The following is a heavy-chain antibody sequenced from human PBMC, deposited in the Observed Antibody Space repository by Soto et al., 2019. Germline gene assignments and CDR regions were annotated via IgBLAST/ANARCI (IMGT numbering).Heavy chain of an antibody. CDR2: ISYDGSNK. D-gene: IGHD2-15*01. Sequence: QVKLVESRGGVVQPGRSLRLSCAASGFTFSSYAMHWVRQAPGKGLEWVAVISYDGSNKYYADSVKGRFTISRDNSKNTPYLQMNSLRAEDTAVYYCARDVPGRAAGLRGMDVWGQGTTVTVSS. V-gene: IGHV3-30-3*01. CDR3: ARDVPGRAAGLRGMDV. CDR1: GFTFSSYA. J-gene: IGHJ6*02.